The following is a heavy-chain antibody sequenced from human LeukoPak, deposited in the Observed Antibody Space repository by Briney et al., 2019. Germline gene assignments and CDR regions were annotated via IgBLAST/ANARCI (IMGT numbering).Heavy chain of an antibody. D-gene: IGHD2-2*03. Sequence: SETLSLTCAVSGGSISSSNWWSWVRQPPGKGLEWIGEIYHSGSTNYNPSLKGRVTISVDKSKNQFSLKPSSVTAADTAVYYCATGYLGAFDYWGQGTLVTVSS. V-gene: IGHV4-4*02. J-gene: IGHJ4*02. CDR2: IYHSGST. CDR1: GGSISSSNW. CDR3: ATGYLGAFDY.